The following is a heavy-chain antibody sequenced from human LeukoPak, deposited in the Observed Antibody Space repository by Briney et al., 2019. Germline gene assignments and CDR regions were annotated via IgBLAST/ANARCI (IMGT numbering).Heavy chain of an antibody. V-gene: IGHV3-48*02. CDR3: ARDRDWAFDY. Sequence: GGSLRLSCAASGFTFSSYSMNWVRQAPGKGLEWVSYIRSSDGAIAYADSVKGRFTISRDDAKNSLYLQMSSLRDEDTAVYYCARDRDWAFDYWGQGTLITVSS. CDR2: IRSSDGAI. D-gene: IGHD3-9*01. J-gene: IGHJ4*02. CDR1: GFTFSSYS.